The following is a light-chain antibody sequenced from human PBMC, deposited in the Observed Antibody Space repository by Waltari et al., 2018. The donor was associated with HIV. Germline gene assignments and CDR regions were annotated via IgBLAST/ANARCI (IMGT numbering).Light chain of an antibody. CDR3: HQRSSWPLT. J-gene: IGKJ5*01. CDR1: QSVSTY. Sequence: EIVLTQSPATLSLSPGERATLSCRASQSVSTYLAWYQQKPGQAPRLLIYGASSRATGIPARFSGSGSVTDFTLTISSLEPGDFGVYYCHQRSSWPLTFGQGTRLEIK. CDR2: GAS. V-gene: IGKV3-11*01.